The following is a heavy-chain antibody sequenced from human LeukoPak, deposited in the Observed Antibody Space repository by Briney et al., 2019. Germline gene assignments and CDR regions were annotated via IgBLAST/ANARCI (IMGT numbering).Heavy chain of an antibody. CDR3: ARGKIVVVVAAPAFDI. V-gene: IGHV4-59*01. CDR2: IYYTGST. CDR1: GASINNYY. D-gene: IGHD2-15*01. J-gene: IGHJ3*02. Sequence: SETLSLTCTVSGASINNYYWSWIRQSPGKRLEWIGYIYYTGSTNYNRSLKSRVTMSLDTSKNQVSLKLKSVTAADTAVYYCARGKIVVVVAAPAFDIWGQGTMVTVSS.